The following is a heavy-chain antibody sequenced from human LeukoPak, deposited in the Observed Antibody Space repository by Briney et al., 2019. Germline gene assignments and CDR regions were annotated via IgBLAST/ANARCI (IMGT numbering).Heavy chain of an antibody. Sequence: PGGSLRLSCAASGFTASSNYMSWVRHAPGEGLEWVSVIYSGGSTYYADSVKGRFTISRDNSKNTLYLQMNSLRAEDTAVYYCARVWSGYDTMAQDAFDIWGQGTMVTVSS. V-gene: IGHV3-66*01. CDR3: ARVWSGYDTMAQDAFDI. J-gene: IGHJ3*02. D-gene: IGHD5-12*01. CDR1: GFTASSNY. CDR2: IYSGGST.